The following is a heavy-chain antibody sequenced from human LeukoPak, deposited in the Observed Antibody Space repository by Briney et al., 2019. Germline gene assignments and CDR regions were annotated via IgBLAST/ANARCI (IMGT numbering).Heavy chain of an antibody. Sequence: SETLSLTCTVSGGSISSYYWSWIRQPPGKGLEWIGEINHSGSTNYNPSLKSRVTISVDTSKNQFSLKLSSVTAADTAVYYCARGAEDIVVVPAARSFDYWGQGTLVTVSS. D-gene: IGHD2-2*01. CDR1: GGSISSYY. CDR2: INHSGST. V-gene: IGHV4-34*01. J-gene: IGHJ4*02. CDR3: ARGAEDIVVVPAARSFDY.